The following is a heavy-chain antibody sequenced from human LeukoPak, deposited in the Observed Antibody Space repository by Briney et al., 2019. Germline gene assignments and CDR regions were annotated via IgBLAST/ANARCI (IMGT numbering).Heavy chain of an antibody. CDR2: IYSGGST. V-gene: IGHV3-66*01. CDR3: ARGRYYGSGSYYNVLDLDY. Sequence: GGSLRLSCAASGFTVSRSYMTWVRQTPGKGLEWVSVIYSGGSTYYADSVKGRFTISRDNSKSILYLQMNNLRAEDTAVYYCARGRYYGSGSYYNVLDLDYWGQGTLVTVSS. CDR1: GFTVSRSY. D-gene: IGHD3-10*01. J-gene: IGHJ4*02.